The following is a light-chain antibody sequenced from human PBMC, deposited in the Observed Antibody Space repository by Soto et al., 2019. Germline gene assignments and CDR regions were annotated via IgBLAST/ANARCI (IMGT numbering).Light chain of an antibody. J-gene: IGKJ1*01. CDR3: QQYNNWPPWT. V-gene: IGKV3D-15*01. CDR2: GAS. Sequence: ERLMTQSPATLSVSPGDRATLSCRASQTISDNLAWYQQKPGQAPRLLIYGASTRATGILVRFIGSGSGTEFTLTISSLQSEDFAVYYCQQYNNWPPWTFGPGTKVEI. CDR1: QTISDN.